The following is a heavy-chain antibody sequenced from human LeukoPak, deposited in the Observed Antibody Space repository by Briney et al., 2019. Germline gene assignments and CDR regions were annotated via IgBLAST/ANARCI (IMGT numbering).Heavy chain of an antibody. CDR3: AMESGYPVRRVDP. D-gene: IGHD3-3*01. J-gene: IGHJ5*02. CDR1: GFTLSSYE. V-gene: IGHV3-48*03. Sequence: PGGSLRLSCAASGFTLSSYEMNWVRQAPGKGLECVSYMSSSGSTIYYATSVKGRFTISKDNAKNSLYLQMNSLRAEDTAVYYSAMESGYPVRRVDPWGQGTLVTVSS. CDR2: MSSSGSTI.